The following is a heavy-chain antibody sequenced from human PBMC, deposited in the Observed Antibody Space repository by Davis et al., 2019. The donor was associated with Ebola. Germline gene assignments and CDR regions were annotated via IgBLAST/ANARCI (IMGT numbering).Heavy chain of an antibody. V-gene: IGHV4-59*08. D-gene: IGHD3-10*01. CDR1: GGSISSYY. Sequence: PSETLSLTCTVSGGSISSYYWSWIRQPPGKGLEWIGYIYYSGSTNYNPSLKSRVTISVDTSKNQFSLKLSSVTAADTAVYYCARLSTVRGVGVGYWGQGTLVTVSS. J-gene: IGHJ4*02. CDR3: ARLSTVRGVGVGY. CDR2: IYYSGST.